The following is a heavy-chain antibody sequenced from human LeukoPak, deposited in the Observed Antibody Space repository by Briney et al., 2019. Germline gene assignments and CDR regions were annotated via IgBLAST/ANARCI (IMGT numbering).Heavy chain of an antibody. Sequence: SETLSLTCTVSGGSISSYYWSWIRQPAGKGLEWIGRIYTSGSTNYNPSLKSRVTMSVDTSKNQFSLKLSSVTAADTSVYYCARDRRDGPPPVIAYWGQGNLVTVPS. CDR1: GGSISSYY. CDR3: ARDRRDGPPPVIAY. V-gene: IGHV4-4*07. CDR2: IYTSGST. J-gene: IGHJ4*02. D-gene: IGHD5-24*01.